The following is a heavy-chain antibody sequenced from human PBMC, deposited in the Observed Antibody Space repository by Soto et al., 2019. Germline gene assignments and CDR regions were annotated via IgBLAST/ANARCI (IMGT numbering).Heavy chain of an antibody. D-gene: IGHD2-15*01. V-gene: IGHV1-69*04. CDR1: GGTFSSYT. Sequence: SVKVACKASGGTFSSYTISWVRQAPGQGLEWMGRIIPILGIANYAQKFQGRVTITADKSTSTAYMELSSLRSEDTAVYYCAREVDIVVVVAATAYMDVWGKGPTVTVSS. CDR3: AREVDIVVVVAATAYMDV. J-gene: IGHJ6*03. CDR2: IIPILGIA.